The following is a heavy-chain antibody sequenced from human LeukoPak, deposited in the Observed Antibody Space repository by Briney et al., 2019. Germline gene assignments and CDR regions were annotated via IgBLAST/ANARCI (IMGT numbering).Heavy chain of an antibody. D-gene: IGHD5-18*01. V-gene: IGHV3-23*01. CDR1: GFTFSSYA. CDR3: AKVYIYGYYNYFDY. J-gene: IGHJ4*02. Sequence: GGSLRLACAASGFTFSSYAMSWVRQAPGKGLEGVAAISGSGGSTYYADSVKGRFTISRDNSKNTLYLQMNSLRAEDTAVYYCAKVYIYGYYNYFDYWRQGTLVTVSS. CDR2: ISGSGGST.